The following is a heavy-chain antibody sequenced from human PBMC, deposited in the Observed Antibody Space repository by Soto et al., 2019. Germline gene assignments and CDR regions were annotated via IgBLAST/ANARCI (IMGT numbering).Heavy chain of an antibody. Sequence: SVKVSCKASGYTFTSYAMHWVRQAPGQRLEWMGWINAGNGNTKYSQKFQGRVTITRDTSASTAYMELSSLRSEDTAVYYCARDPVPAAIRGTYYYYGMDVWGQGTTVTVSS. CDR3: ARDPVPAAIRGTYYYYGMDV. CDR1: GYTFTSYA. V-gene: IGHV1-3*01. D-gene: IGHD2-2*02. J-gene: IGHJ6*02. CDR2: INAGNGNT.